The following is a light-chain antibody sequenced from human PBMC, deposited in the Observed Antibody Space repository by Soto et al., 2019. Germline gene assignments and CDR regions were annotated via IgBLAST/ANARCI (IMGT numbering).Light chain of an antibody. J-gene: IGKJ4*01. CDR3: QQYNSFSGT. V-gene: IGKV1-5*01. CDR2: DGS. CDR1: QYISNW. Sequence: DIQMTQSPTALSASVGDRVTITCRASQYISNWVAWYQQKPGKAPKLLIYDGSTLESGVPSRFSGSVSGTLFTLTINSLQPEDFGTYFCQQYNSFSGTFGGGTKVDIK.